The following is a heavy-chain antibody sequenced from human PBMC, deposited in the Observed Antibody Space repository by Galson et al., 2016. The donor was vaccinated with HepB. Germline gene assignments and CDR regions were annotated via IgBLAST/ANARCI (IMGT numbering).Heavy chain of an antibody. J-gene: IGHJ3*02. CDR3: ARGSPKAAAGTGAFDM. CDR2: IATAGDT. CDR1: GFTFSNYD. D-gene: IGHD6-13*01. Sequence: SLRLSCAASGFTFSNYDMFWVRQPTEKSLEWVSGIATAGDTYYPDSVKGRFTISRENAKNSLFLQMNSLRVGDTAVYYCARGSPKAAAGTGAFDMWGQGTMVTVSS. V-gene: IGHV3-13*01.